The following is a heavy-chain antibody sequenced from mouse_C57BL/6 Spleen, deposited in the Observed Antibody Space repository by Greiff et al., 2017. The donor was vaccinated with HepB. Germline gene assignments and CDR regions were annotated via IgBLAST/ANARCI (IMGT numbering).Heavy chain of an antibody. J-gene: IGHJ2*01. Sequence: QVQLQQSGAELARPGASVKLSCKASGYTFTSYGISWVKQRTGQGLEWIGEIYPRSGNTYYNEKFKGKATLTADKSYSTSYMELRSLTSEDSAVYYSARTVFITTVVAGDYWGQGTTLTVSS. CDR3: ARTVFITTVVAGDY. CDR1: GYTFTSYG. V-gene: IGHV1-81*01. D-gene: IGHD1-1*01. CDR2: IYPRSGNT.